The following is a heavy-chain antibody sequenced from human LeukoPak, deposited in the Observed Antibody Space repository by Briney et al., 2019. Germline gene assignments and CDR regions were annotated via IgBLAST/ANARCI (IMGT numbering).Heavy chain of an antibody. V-gene: IGHV3-66*01. J-gene: IGHJ4*02. CDR1: GXTVSSNY. CDR2: IYSGGST. D-gene: IGHD6-19*01. Sequence: GGSLRLSCAASGXTVSSNYMSWVRQAPGKGLEWVSLIYSGGSTYYADSVKDRFFISRDNSKNTLYLQMNSLRAEDTAVYYCARARGSGWYYFDYWGQGTLVTVSS. CDR3: ARARGSGWYYFDY.